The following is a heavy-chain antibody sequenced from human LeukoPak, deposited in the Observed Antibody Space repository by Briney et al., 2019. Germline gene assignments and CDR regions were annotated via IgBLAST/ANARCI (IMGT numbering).Heavy chain of an antibody. CDR2: IYPGDSDT. CDR1: GYSFTSYW. D-gene: IGHD3-22*01. J-gene: IGHJ4*02. CDR3: ARPREDYYDSSGYYWHY. Sequence: GESLKISCKGSGYSFTSYWIGCVRQLPGKDLQWMGSIYPGDSDTRYSPSFQGQVTISADKSISTAYLQWSSLKASDTAMYYCARPREDYYDSSGYYWHYWGQGTLVTVSS. V-gene: IGHV5-51*01.